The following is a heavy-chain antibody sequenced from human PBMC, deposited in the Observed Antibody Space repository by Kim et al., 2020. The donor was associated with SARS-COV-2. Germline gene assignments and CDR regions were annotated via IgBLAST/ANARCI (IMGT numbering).Heavy chain of an antibody. D-gene: IGHD5-12*01. CDR2: INSDGSST. Sequence: GGSLRLSCAASGFTFSSYWMHWVRQAPGKGLVWVSRINSDGSSTSYADSVKGRFTISRDNAKNTLYLQMHSLRAEDTAVYYCAREERGYSGYDWFDPWGQGTLVTVSS. CDR3: AREERGYSGYDWFDP. J-gene: IGHJ5*02. V-gene: IGHV3-74*01. CDR1: GFTFSSYW.